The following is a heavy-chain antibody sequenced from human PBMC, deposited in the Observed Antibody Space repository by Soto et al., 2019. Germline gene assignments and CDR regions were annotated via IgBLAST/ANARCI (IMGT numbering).Heavy chain of an antibody. CDR2: ISYDGSNK. J-gene: IGHJ4*01. CDR3: AKGGDYFDY. CDR1: GFTFSSYG. Sequence: QVQLVESGGGVVQPGRSLRLSCAASGFTFSSYGMHWVRQAPGKGLEWVAVISYDGSNKYYADSVKGRFTISRDNSMNSLYLPMNSLRAEDTAVYYCAKGGDYFDYWVHGTLVTVSS. V-gene: IGHV3-30*18.